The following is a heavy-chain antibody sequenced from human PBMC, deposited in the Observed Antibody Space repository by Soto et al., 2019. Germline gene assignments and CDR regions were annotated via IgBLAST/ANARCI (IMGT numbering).Heavy chain of an antibody. J-gene: IGHJ4*02. CDR1: GGSISSSSYY. V-gene: IGHV4-39*01. CDR2: IYYSGST. D-gene: IGHD1-26*01. CDR3: ARPSGSYLYYFDY. Sequence: QLQLQESGPGLVKPSETLSLTCTVSGGSISSSSYYWGWIRQPPGKGLEWIGSIYYSGSTYYNPSLKSRVTLSVDTSKHQFSLKLSSVTAADTAVYYCARPSGSYLYYFDYWGQGTLVTVSS.